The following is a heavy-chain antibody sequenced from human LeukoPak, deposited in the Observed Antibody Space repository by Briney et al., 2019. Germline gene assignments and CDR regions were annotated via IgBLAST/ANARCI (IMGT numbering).Heavy chain of an antibody. CDR2: ISGSGGST. CDR1: GFTFSSYA. Sequence: GGSLRLSCAASGFTFSSYAMSWVRQAPGKGLEWVSAISGSGGSTYYADSVKGRFTISRDNSKNTLYLQMNSLIIEDTAVYFCTRDPHYYHGNPHDFWGQGTRVTVSS. V-gene: IGHV3-23*01. D-gene: IGHD4-23*01. CDR3: TRDPHYYHGNPHDF. J-gene: IGHJ4*02.